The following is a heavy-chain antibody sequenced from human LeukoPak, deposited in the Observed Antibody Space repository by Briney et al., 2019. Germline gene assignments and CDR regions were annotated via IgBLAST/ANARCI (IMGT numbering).Heavy chain of an antibody. CDR2: ISASGGST. J-gene: IGHJ4*02. Sequence: GGSLRLSCAASGFTFSSYATSWVRQAPGKGLEWVSAISASGGSTYNADSVKGRFTISRDNSKNTLYLQMNSLRAEDTAVYYCAKSPTADSGYVGDYWGQGTLVTVSS. V-gene: IGHV3-23*01. CDR1: GFTFSSYA. D-gene: IGHD5-12*01. CDR3: AKSPTADSGYVGDY.